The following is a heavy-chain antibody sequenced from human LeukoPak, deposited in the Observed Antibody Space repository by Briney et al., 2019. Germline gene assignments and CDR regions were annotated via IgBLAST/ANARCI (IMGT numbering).Heavy chain of an antibody. J-gene: IGHJ4*02. CDR1: GFTFSSYA. CDR3: ARATSRYSYGYYSDY. Sequence: GGSLRLSCAASGFTFSSYAMHWVRQAPGKGLEWVAVISYDGSNKYYAGSVKGRFTISRDNSKNTLYLQMNSLRAEDTAVYYCARATSRYSYGYYSDYWGQGTLVTVSS. CDR2: ISYDGSNK. V-gene: IGHV3-30*04. D-gene: IGHD5-18*01.